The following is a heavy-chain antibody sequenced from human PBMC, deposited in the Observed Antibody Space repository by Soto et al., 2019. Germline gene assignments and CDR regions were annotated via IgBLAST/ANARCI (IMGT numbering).Heavy chain of an antibody. J-gene: IGHJ3*02. CDR3: AKDRLSDYVWGSYRYEDAFDI. V-gene: IGHV3-23*01. CDR2: ISGSGGST. CDR1: GFTFSSYA. D-gene: IGHD3-16*02. Sequence: EVQLLESGGGLVQPGGSLRLSCAASGFTFSSYAMSWVRQAPGKGLEWVSAISGSGGSTYYADSVKGRFSISRDNSKNXLXLPXNSLRAEDTAVYYCAKDRLSDYVWGSYRYEDAFDIWGQGTMVTVSS.